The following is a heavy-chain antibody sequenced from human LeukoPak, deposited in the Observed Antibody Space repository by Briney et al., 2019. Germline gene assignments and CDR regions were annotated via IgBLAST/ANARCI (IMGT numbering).Heavy chain of an antibody. CDR1: GFTFSTYW. CDR3: ASGYGSGSYSSHDY. D-gene: IGHD3-10*01. V-gene: IGHV3-21*01. Sequence: PGGSLRLSCVASGFTFSTYWMSWVRQAPGKGLEWVSSISSSSSYIYYADSVKGRFTISRDNAKNSLYLQMNSLRAEDTAVYYCASGYGSGSYSSHDYWGQGTLVTVSS. J-gene: IGHJ4*02. CDR2: ISSSSSYI.